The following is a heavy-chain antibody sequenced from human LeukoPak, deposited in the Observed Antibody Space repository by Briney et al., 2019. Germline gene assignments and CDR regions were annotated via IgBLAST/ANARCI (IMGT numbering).Heavy chain of an antibody. V-gene: IGHV1-69*04. CDR3: ASLNYYDSTGSRVDP. J-gene: IGHJ5*02. CDR1: GGTFSSYA. D-gene: IGHD3-22*01. Sequence: ASVKVSCKASGGTFSSYAISWVRQAPGQGLEWMGRIIPVLDVANYAQKLQGRVTISADTVTSTAYMEMSSLRSEDTAVYYCASLNYYDSTGSRVDPWGRGTLVIVSS. CDR2: IIPVLDVA.